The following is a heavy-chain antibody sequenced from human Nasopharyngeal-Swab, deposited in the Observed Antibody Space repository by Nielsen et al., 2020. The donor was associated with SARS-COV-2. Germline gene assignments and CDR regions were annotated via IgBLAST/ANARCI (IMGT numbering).Heavy chain of an antibody. CDR1: GYSFTTYW. CDR2: IHPGESDI. V-gene: IGHV5-51*01. CDR3: ARHENFYYAYYGMDV. D-gene: IGHD3-10*01. Sequence: GGSLRLSCKGSGYSFTTYWIAWVRQLPGKGLELMGIIHPGESDIRYSPSFQGHVTMSVDRSIPPAYLQWSSLKASDTGIYYCARHENFYYAYYGMDVWGQGTTVTVSS. J-gene: IGHJ6*02.